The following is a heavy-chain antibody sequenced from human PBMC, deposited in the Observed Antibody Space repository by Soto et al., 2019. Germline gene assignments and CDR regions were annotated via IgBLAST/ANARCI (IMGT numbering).Heavy chain of an antibody. D-gene: IGHD2-21*01. J-gene: IGHJ3*02. Sequence: QGQLLQSGDEVKKPGASVRVSCRASGYDFTSYGISWVRQAPGQGLEWVSWISAYNGKRDTAQKFQGRVTMTLDTSTDTANMELGDLTSVDTAVYYCARGRIVASIHDAFEIWGQGTMVAVSS. CDR2: ISAYNGKR. V-gene: IGHV1-18*01. CDR1: GYDFTSYG. CDR3: ARGRIVASIHDAFEI.